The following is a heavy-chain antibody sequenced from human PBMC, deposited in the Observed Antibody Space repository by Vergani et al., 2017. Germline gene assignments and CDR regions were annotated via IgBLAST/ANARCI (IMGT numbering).Heavy chain of an antibody. D-gene: IGHD2-2*01. Sequence: QVQLQESGPGLVKPSQTLSLTCTVPGGSISSGDYYWSWIRQPPGKGLEWIGYFYYSGSTYYNPSLKSRVTISVDTSKNQFSLKLSSVTAAETAMYYCDRCAPFGPAASFDYWGQGTLVTVSS. CDR2: FYYSGST. V-gene: IGHV4-30-4*01. CDR3: DRCAPFGPAASFDY. CDR1: GGSISSGDYY. J-gene: IGHJ4*02.